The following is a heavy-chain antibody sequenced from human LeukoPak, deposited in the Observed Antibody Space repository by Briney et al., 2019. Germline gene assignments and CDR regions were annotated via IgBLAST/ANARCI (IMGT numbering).Heavy chain of an antibody. CDR2: IYPGDPDT. J-gene: IGHJ4*02. CDR3: ARSNYDYVWGSSNYFDY. V-gene: IGHV5-51*01. Sequence: GESLKISCKGSGYSFSTYWIGWVRPMPGKGLEWMGIIYPGDPDTRYSPSFQGQVTISADKSISTAYLQWSSLKASDTAMYYCARSNYDYVWGSSNYFDYWGQGSLVIVSS. CDR1: GYSFSTYW. D-gene: IGHD3-16*01.